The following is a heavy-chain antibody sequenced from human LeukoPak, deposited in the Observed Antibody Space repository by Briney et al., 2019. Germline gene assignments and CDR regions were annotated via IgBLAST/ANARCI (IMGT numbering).Heavy chain of an antibody. Sequence: SETLSLTCTVCGGSISSSSYYWGWIRQPPGKGLEWIGSIYYSGSTYYNPSLKSRVTISVDTSKNQFSLKLSSVTAADTAVYYCATVRGKSPFDYWGQGTLVTVSS. CDR1: GGSISSSSYY. V-gene: IGHV4-39*01. D-gene: IGHD3-10*01. CDR2: IYYSGST. CDR3: ATVRGKSPFDY. J-gene: IGHJ4*02.